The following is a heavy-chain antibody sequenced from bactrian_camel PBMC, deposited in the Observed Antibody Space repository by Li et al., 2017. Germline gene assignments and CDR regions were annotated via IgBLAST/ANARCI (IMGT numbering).Heavy chain of an antibody. CDR2: IDTGDGST. J-gene: IGHJ4*01. D-gene: IGHD3*01. Sequence: VQLVESGGDSVQAGGSLSLSCKVSKDATNNYCMGWFRQAPGKEREGIASIDTGDGSTYYLNSVKGRFTISRDNAKDTLYLQMNSLKIEDTAVYYCALGSSRQATMTARGKGTQVTVS. V-gene: IGHV3S1*01. CDR1: KDATNNYC.